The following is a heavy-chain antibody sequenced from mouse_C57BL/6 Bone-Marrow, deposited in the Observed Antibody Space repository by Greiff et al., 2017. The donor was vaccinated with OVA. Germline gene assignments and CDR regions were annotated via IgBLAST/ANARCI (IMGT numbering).Heavy chain of an antibody. D-gene: IGHD4-1*01. J-gene: IGHJ3*01. CDR3: ARAGTRFAY. CDR2: INPNNGGT. V-gene: IGHV1-18*01. CDR1: GYTFTDYN. Sequence: EVKLQESGPELVKPGASVKIPCKASGYTFTDYNMDWVKQSHGKSLEWIGDINPNNGGTIYNQKFKGKATLTVDKSSSTAYMELRSLTSEDTAVYYCARAGTRFAYWGQGTLVTVSA.